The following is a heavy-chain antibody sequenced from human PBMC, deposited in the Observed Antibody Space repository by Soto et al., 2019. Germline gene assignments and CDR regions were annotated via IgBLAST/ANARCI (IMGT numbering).Heavy chain of an antibody. Sequence: QITLKESGPTLVKPTQPLTLTCSISGFSRSTTGVGVGWIRQSPGKALEWLAIIYWDNDTRYSPSLKSRVTITKDASKNQVVVTATNRGPVDTVRYYCARSLWFGVLHWGHGALVTVSS. J-gene: IGHJ4*01. D-gene: IGHD3-10*01. CDR2: IYWDNDT. V-gene: IGHV2-5*02. CDR1: GFSRSTTGVG. CDR3: ARSLWFGVLH.